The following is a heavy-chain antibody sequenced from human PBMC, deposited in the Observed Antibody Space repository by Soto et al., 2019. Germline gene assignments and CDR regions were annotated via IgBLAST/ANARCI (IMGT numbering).Heavy chain of an antibody. Sequence: SGPTLVKPTQPLTLTCTFSGFSLSTSGMCVSWIRQPPGKALEWLARIDWDDDKYYSTSLKTRLTISKDTSKNQVVLTMTNMDPVDTATYYCARHNLIVATIDDDAFDIWGQGTMVTVSS. CDR3: ARHNLIVATIDDDAFDI. V-gene: IGHV2-70*11. CDR1: GFSLSTSGMC. CDR2: IDWDDDK. J-gene: IGHJ3*02. D-gene: IGHD5-12*01.